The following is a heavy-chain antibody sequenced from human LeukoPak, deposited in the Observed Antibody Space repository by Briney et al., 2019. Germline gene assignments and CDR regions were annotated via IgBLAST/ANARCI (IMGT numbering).Heavy chain of an antibody. J-gene: IGHJ4*02. CDR2: IYYSGSP. CDR1: GHSISNNNYY. Sequence: PSDTLSLICTVPGHSISNNNYYWAWTREPPGKGLECIGSIYYSGSPYYNPTLKRRVTISVDTSKNQFSLRLSSVTAADTAVYYCATWRTAKTGFDYWGQGTLVTVSS. D-gene: IGHD1-1*01. V-gene: IGHV4-39*01. CDR3: ATWRTAKTGFDY.